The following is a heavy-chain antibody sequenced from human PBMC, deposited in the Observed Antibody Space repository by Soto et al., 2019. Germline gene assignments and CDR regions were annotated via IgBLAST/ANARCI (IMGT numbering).Heavy chain of an antibody. Sequence: SLRLSCAASGFTFSSYSMNWVRQAPGKGLEWVSSISSSSSYIYYADSVKGRFTISRDNAKNSLYLQMNSLRAEDTAVYYCARMANSGSYSDWFDPWGQGTLVTVSS. V-gene: IGHV3-21*01. D-gene: IGHD1-26*01. CDR3: ARMANSGSYSDWFDP. J-gene: IGHJ5*02. CDR1: GFTFSSYS. CDR2: ISSSSSYI.